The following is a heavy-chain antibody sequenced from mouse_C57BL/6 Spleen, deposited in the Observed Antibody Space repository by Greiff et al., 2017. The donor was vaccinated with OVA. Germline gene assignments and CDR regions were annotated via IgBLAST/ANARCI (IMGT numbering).Heavy chain of an antibody. V-gene: IGHV2-5*01. CDR3: AKIYYDYDEAFAY. Sequence: QVQLKESGPGLVQPSQSLSITCTVSGFSLTSYGVHWVRQSPGKGLEWLGVIWRGGSTDYNAAFMSRLSITKDNSKSQVFFKMNSLQADDTAIYYCAKIYYDYDEAFAYWGQGTLVTVSA. D-gene: IGHD2-4*01. J-gene: IGHJ3*01. CDR1: GFSLTSYG. CDR2: IWRGGST.